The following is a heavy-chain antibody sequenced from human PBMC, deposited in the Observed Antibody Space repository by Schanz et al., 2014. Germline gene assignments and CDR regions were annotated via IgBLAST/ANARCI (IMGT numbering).Heavy chain of an antibody. Sequence: QVQLVQSGAEVKKPGSSMKVSCKASGGTFSTYPINWLRQAPGQGLEWMGRIIPIHGIVNYAQRFQDRVRITADKSTFTAYMDVSSLRSEDTAVYYCASSGAGYSSSWDFDYWGQGSLVNVSS. CDR3: ASSGAGYSSSWDFDY. CDR2: IIPIHGIV. D-gene: IGHD6-13*01. J-gene: IGHJ4*02. V-gene: IGHV1-69*02. CDR1: GGTFSTYP.